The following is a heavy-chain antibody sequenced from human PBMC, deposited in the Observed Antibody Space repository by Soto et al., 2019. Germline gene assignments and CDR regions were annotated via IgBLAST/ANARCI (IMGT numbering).Heavy chain of an antibody. D-gene: IGHD3-22*01. V-gene: IGHV3-30*18. CDR1: GFTFSSYG. CDR2: VSDDGSNK. Sequence: QVQLVESGGGVVQPGRSLRLSCAASGFTFSSYGMHWVRQAPGKGLEWVAVVSDDGSNKYYADSVKGRFTISRDNSKNTLYLQMNSLRAEDTAVYYCAKEWVYDGSGWSFDDWGQGTLVTVSS. J-gene: IGHJ4*02. CDR3: AKEWVYDGSGWSFDD.